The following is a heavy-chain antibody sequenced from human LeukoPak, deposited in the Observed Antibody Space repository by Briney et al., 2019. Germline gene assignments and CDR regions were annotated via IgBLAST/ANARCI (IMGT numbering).Heavy chain of an antibody. CDR1: GFTFSSYW. D-gene: IGHD3-22*01. V-gene: IGHV3-7*04. CDR3: ARQPSGYSNLDH. Sequence: GGSLRLSCAASGFTFSSYWMSWVRQAPGKGLEWVANIKEDGSENYYVGSVRGRFTISRDNAKNSLYLHMNSLRAEDTAVYYCARQPSGYSNLDHWGQGTLVTVSS. CDR2: IKEDGSEN. J-gene: IGHJ4*02.